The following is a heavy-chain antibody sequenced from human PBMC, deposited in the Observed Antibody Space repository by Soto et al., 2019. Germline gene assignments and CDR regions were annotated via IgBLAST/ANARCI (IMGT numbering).Heavy chain of an antibody. J-gene: IGHJ4*02. CDR1: GGSISSSNYF. V-gene: IGHV4-39*01. CDR3: DAVTAIRPILDY. D-gene: IGHD2-21*02. Sequence: SETLSLTCTISGGSISSSNYFWGWIRQPPGKGLEWIGSIYYSGSTSYNSSLKSRVTISVDTSKNQFSLRLSSVTAADTAVYYCDAVTAIRPILDYRGQGILVTVSS. CDR2: IYYSGST.